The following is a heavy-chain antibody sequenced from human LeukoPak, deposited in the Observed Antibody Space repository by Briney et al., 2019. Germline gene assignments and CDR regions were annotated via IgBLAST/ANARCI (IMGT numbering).Heavy chain of an antibody. D-gene: IGHD5-18*01. J-gene: IGHJ6*03. Sequence: GGSLRLSCAASGFTFSSYEMNWVRQAPGKGLEWVSYISSSGSTIYYADSVKGRFTISRDNAKNSLYLQVNSLRAEDTAVYYCARPGYSYGYYYYYYMDVWGKGTTVTVSS. CDR1: GFTFSSYE. CDR2: ISSSGSTI. V-gene: IGHV3-48*03. CDR3: ARPGYSYGYYYYYYMDV.